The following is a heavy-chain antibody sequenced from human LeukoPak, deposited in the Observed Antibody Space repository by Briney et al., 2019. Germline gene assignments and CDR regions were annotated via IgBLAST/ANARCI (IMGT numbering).Heavy chain of an antibody. CDR1: GGSISSYY. D-gene: IGHD2-21*02. Sequence: RASETLSLTCTVSGGSISSYYWSWIRQPPGKGLEWIGYIYYSGSTNYNPSLKSRVTISVDTSKNQFSLKLSSVTAADTAVYYCARAYCGGDCYALQEDYYYGMDVWGQGTTVTVSS. J-gene: IGHJ6*02. V-gene: IGHV4-59*01. CDR3: ARAYCGGDCYALQEDYYYGMDV. CDR2: IYYSGST.